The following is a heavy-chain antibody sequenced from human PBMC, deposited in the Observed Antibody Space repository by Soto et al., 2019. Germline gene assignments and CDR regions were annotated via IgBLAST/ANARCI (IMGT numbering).Heavy chain of an antibody. V-gene: IGHV1-24*01. CDR2: FDPEDGET. J-gene: IGHJ6*03. CDR3: ATLSTRSGYVYYMGV. Sequence: QVQLVQSGAEVKKPGASVKVSCKVSGYTLTELSMHWVRQAPGKGLEWMGGFDPEDGETIYAQKFQGRVTMTEDTSTDTDYMEQSSLRSEHTAVYYCATLSTRSGYVYYMGVSGKGTTVNVSS. D-gene: IGHD3-3*01. CDR1: GYTLTELS.